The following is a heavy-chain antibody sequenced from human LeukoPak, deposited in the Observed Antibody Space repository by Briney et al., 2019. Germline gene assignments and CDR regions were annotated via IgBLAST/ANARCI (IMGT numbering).Heavy chain of an antibody. D-gene: IGHD2-2*01. J-gene: IGHJ6*03. Sequence: PGGSLRLSCAASGFTFSSYWMSWVREAPGKGLEWVANIKQDVSEKYYVDSVKGRFTISRDNAKNSLYLQMNSLRAEDTAVYYCARDLRHIVVVPAGHYYYYYMDVWGKGTTVTVSS. CDR2: IKQDVSEK. CDR3: ARDLRHIVVVPAGHYYYYYMDV. V-gene: IGHV3-7*01. CDR1: GFTFSSYW.